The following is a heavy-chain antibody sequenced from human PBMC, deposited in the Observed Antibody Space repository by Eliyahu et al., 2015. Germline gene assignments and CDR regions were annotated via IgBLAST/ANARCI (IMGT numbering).Heavy chain of an antibody. CDR2: ITPYNGNL. J-gene: IGHJ4*02. CDR3: VRSPLRGDSLYFES. Sequence: QMQLVQSGAEVRRTGSSVKISCKASEWTFTFRYLHWVRQAPGQPLEWMGWITPYNGNLKYSQKFQGRVTITRHSSLHTTYMELRGLRSDDTATYYCVRSPLRGDSLYFESWGQGTLVSVSS. D-gene: IGHD3-16*01. V-gene: IGHV1-45*01. CDR1: EWTFTFRY.